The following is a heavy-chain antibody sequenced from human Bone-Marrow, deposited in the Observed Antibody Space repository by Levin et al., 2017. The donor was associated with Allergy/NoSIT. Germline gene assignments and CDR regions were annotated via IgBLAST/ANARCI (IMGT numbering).Heavy chain of an antibody. J-gene: IGHJ4*02. Sequence: SETLSLTCSVSGAYITSYYWSWIRQTPGKGLEWIGHIYYSGSTNYNPSLKSRVTMSVDTSKNQFSLKLTSVTAADTAVYYCARGGARYSGKDYWGQGTLVTVSS. V-gene: IGHV4-59*01. CDR2: IYYSGST. D-gene: IGHD4-11*01. CDR3: ARGGARYSGKDY. CDR1: GAYITSYY.